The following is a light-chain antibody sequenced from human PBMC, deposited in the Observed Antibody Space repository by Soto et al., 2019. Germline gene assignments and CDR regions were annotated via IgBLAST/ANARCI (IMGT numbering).Light chain of an antibody. CDR2: GAS. Sequence: EIVMTQSPATLSVSPGERATLSCRASQSVSNNLAWYQKKPGQAPRLLIYGASTRATGIPARFSGSGSGTEFTLTISSLQSEFVALYYCQQYNNWWTFGQGTRVEIK. J-gene: IGKJ1*01. CDR1: QSVSNN. CDR3: QQYNNWWT. V-gene: IGKV3-15*01.